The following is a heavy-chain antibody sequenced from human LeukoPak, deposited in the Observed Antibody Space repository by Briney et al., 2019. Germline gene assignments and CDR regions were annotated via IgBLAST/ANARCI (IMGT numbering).Heavy chain of an antibody. J-gene: IGHJ3*02. Sequence: ASVKVSCKASGYTFTGYYMHWVRQAPGQGLEWMGWINPNSGGTNYAQKFQGRVTMTRDTSISTAYMELSRLRSDDTAVYYCARVLGILWFGELLKSDAFDIWGQGTMVTVSS. V-gene: IGHV1-2*02. CDR1: GYTFTGYY. D-gene: IGHD3-10*01. CDR3: ARVLGILWFGELLKSDAFDI. CDR2: INPNSGGT.